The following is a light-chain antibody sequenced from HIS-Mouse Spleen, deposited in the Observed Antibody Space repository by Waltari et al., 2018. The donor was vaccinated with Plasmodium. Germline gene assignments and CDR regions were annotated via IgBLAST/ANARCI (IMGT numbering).Light chain of an antibody. CDR1: QSVSSN. V-gene: IGKV3-15*01. Sequence: EIVMTQSPATLSVSPGESATLSCSASQSVSSNLAWYQQKPGQAPRLLSYGASTRATGIPARFSGRGSGTEFTLTISSLQSEDFAVYYCQQYNNWSFTFGPGTKVDIK. CDR3: QQYNNWSFT. J-gene: IGKJ3*01. CDR2: GAS.